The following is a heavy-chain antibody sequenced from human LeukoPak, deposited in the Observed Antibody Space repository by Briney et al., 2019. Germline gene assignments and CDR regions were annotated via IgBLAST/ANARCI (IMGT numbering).Heavy chain of an antibody. V-gene: IGHV3-7*03. Sequence: GGSLRLSCAASGFTFSSYWMSWVRQAPGKGLEWVANIKQDGSEKYYVDSVKGRFTISRDNAKNSLYLQMNSLRAEDTAVHYCARAGVTMVRGVIIHSNNFDYWGQGTLVTVSS. CDR1: GFTFSSYW. CDR2: IKQDGSEK. J-gene: IGHJ4*02. D-gene: IGHD3-10*01. CDR3: ARAGVTMVRGVIIHSNNFDY.